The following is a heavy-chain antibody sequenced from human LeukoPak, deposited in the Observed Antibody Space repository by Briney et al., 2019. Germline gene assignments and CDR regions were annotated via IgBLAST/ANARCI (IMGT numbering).Heavy chain of an antibody. V-gene: IGHV1-3*01. Sequence: ASVKVSCKASGYTFTSFAIQWVRQAPGQRLEWMGWINAGNGDTKYSQRFQGRVTITRDTSASTGYMELSSLRSEDTAVYYCARDPRSGYHDYWGQGTLVTVSS. CDR3: ARDPRSGYHDY. J-gene: IGHJ4*02. D-gene: IGHD3-22*01. CDR1: GYTFTSFA. CDR2: INAGNGDT.